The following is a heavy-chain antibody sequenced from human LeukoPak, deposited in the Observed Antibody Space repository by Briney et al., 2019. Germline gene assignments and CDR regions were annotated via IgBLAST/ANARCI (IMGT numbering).Heavy chain of an antibody. D-gene: IGHD2-2*01. CDR2: ISGSGGST. Sequence: PGGSLRLSCAASGFTFSSYAMSWVRQAPGKGLEWVSAISGSGGSTYYADSVKGRFTISRDNSKNTLYLQMNSLRAEDTAVYYCAKPDIVVVPAAMPELNWFDPWGQGTPVTVSS. V-gene: IGHV3-23*01. CDR3: AKPDIVVVPAAMPELNWFDP. J-gene: IGHJ5*02. CDR1: GFTFSSYA.